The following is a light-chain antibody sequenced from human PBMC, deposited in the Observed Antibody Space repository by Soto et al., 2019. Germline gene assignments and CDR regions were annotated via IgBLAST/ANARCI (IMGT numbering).Light chain of an antibody. Sequence: QAVVTQPPSLSGTPGQRVTISCSGSNFNVKNNYVYWYQHFAGTAPKLLIYSNNRRPSGVPDRFSGSKSGSSASLAISGLRPEDEADYYCASWDDSLSETVFGGGTQLTVL. CDR2: SNN. CDR1: NFNVKNNY. CDR3: ASWDDSLSETV. J-gene: IGLJ7*01. V-gene: IGLV1-47*01.